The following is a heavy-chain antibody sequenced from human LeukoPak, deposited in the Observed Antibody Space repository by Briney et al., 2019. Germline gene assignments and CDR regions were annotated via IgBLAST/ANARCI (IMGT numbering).Heavy chain of an antibody. V-gene: IGHV4-59*08. Sequence: PSETLPLTCTVSDGSIGAYYWSWIRQPPGKGLEWIGHISSSGTTNFNPSLNSRASISINTSMNQFSLKLRSVTAADTAIYFCARRGGSVSYLFDYWGQGALVAVSS. CDR1: DGSIGAYY. J-gene: IGHJ4*02. CDR3: ARRGGSVSYLFDY. D-gene: IGHD3-10*01. CDR2: ISSSGTT.